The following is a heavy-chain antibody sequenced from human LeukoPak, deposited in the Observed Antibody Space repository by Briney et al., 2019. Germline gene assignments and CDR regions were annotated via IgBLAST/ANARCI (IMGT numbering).Heavy chain of an antibody. CDR3: ARGRGIVVVPAAIRSSYYYMDV. D-gene: IGHD2-2*01. CDR2: IYHSGST. CDR1: GGSISSSNW. V-gene: IGHV4-4*02. J-gene: IGHJ6*03. Sequence: SETLSLTCAVSGGSISSSNWWSWVRQPPGKGLEWIGEIYHSGSTNYNPSLKSRVTISVDTSKDQFSLKLSSVTAADTAVYYCARGRGIVVVPAAIRSSYYYMDVWGKGTTVTVSS.